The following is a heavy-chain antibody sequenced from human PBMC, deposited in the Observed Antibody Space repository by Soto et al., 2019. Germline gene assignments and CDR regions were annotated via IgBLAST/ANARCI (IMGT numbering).Heavy chain of an antibody. CDR3: EKKKITALFDY. CDR2: INHSGST. D-gene: IGHD3-10*01. Sequence: SETMSLTCAVDGGSFIGYYLTWIRKNTGTGLEWIGEINHSGSTNYNPSLKSRVTISVDTSKNQFSLKLTSVTAADTAVYYCEKKKITALFDYGGQEPRVPVSP. V-gene: IGHV4-34*01. CDR1: GGSFIGYY. J-gene: IGHJ4*02.